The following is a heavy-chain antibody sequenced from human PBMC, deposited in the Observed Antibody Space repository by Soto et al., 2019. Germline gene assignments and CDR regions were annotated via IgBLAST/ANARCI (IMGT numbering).Heavy chain of an antibody. CDR3: ARHLLRYFDWPNAFDI. Sequence: SETLSLTCTVSGGSISSYYWSWIRQPPGKGLEWIGYIYYSGSTNYNPSLKSRVTISVDTSKNQFSLKLSSVTAADTAVYYCARHLLRYFDWPNAFDIWGQGTMVTVSS. V-gene: IGHV4-59*08. D-gene: IGHD3-9*01. CDR2: IYYSGST. CDR1: GGSISSYY. J-gene: IGHJ3*02.